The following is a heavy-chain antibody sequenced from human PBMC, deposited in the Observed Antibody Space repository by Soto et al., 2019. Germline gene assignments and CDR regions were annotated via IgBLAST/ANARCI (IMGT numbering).Heavy chain of an antibody. Sequence: GGSLRLSCAVSGFTFSSYGIHWVRQAPGKGLEWVAVISDDGTYKNYPDSVKGRFTISRDNSKNTLYLQMNSLRGDDTAVYYCARAQGKVLDSWGQGTLVTVSS. V-gene: IGHV3-30*03. D-gene: IGHD1-1*01. CDR1: GFTFSSYG. CDR2: ISDDGTYK. J-gene: IGHJ4*02. CDR3: ARAQGKVLDS.